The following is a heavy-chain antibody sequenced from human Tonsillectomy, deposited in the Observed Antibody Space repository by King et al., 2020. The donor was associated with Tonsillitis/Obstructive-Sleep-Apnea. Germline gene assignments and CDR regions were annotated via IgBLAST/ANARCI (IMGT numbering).Heavy chain of an antibody. D-gene: IGHD5-12*01. J-gene: IGHJ6*02. CDR3: ARDVGDIVATTSYGMDV. V-gene: IGHV3-64*01. CDR2: ISSNGGST. CDR1: GFTFSTYA. Sequence: VQLVESGGGLVQPGGSLRLSCAASGFTFSTYAMHWVRQAPGKGLDYVSAISSNGGSTYYANSVKGRFTISRDNSKNTLYLQMGSLRPEDMAMYYCARDVGDIVATTSYGMDVWGQGTTVTVSS.